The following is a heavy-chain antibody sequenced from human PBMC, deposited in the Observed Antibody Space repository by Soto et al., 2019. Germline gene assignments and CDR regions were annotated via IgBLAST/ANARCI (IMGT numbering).Heavy chain of an antibody. J-gene: IGHJ4*02. CDR2: VYWDDDQ. Sequence: QITLEESGPPLVKPTQTLTLTCTFSGFSLNTGGEAVAWIRQPPGKALEWLALVYWDDDQRYTSSLKNRLTLTRDASKNQVVLSMTNMDPVDTATYYCARFPTYYHLGRVSGPVGHLDYWGQGMLVTVSS. D-gene: IGHD2-21*01. CDR1: GFSLNTGGEA. V-gene: IGHV2-5*02. CDR3: ARFPTYYHLGRVSGPVGHLDY.